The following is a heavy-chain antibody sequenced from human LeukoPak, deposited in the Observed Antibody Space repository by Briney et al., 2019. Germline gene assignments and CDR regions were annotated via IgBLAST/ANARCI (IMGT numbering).Heavy chain of an antibody. CDR3: ARDGVALDP. J-gene: IGHJ5*02. D-gene: IGHD2-8*01. Sequence: PGGSLRLSCAASGFTFSSYGMHWVRQAPGKGLDWVAVISYDGSRKYYADSVKGRFTISRDNSKNTLYLQMNSLRAEDTAVYYCARDGVALDPWGQGTLVTVSS. CDR1: GFTFSSYG. V-gene: IGHV3-30*03. CDR2: ISYDGSRK.